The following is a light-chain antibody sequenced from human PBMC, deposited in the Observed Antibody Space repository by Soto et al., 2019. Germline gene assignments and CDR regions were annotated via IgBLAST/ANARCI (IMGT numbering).Light chain of an antibody. CDR1: QSVLYSSNNKNY. Sequence: DIVMTQSPDSLAVSLGERATINCKSSQSVLYSSNNKNYLAWYQQKPGQPPKLLIYWASTRESRVPDRFSGSGSGTDFTLTISSLQAADVAVYYCQQYYSTPLTFGGGTKVEIK. J-gene: IGKJ4*01. CDR3: QQYYSTPLT. CDR2: WAS. V-gene: IGKV4-1*01.